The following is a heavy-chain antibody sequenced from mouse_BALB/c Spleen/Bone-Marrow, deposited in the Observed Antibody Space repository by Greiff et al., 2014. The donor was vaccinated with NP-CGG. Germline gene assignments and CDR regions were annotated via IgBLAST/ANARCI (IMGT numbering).Heavy chain of an antibody. CDR1: GFNIKDTY. CDR2: IDPANGNT. J-gene: IGHJ3*01. D-gene: IGHD1-1*01. Sequence: EVQLQQSGAELVKPGASVKLSCTASGFNIKDTYMHWVKQRPEQGLEWIGRIDPANGNTKYDPKFQGKATITADTSSNTAYLQLSSPTSEDTAVYYCASYYYGSYGFAYWGQGTLVTVSA. V-gene: IGHV14-3*02. CDR3: ASYYYGSYGFAY.